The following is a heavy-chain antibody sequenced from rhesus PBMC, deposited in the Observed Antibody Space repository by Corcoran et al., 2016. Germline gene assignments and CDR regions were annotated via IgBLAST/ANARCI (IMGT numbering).Heavy chain of an antibody. CDR3: AGSGWTSWDNRFDV. V-gene: IGHV4-173*01. CDR1: DGSISYTY. J-gene: IGHJ5-1*01. Sequence: QLQLQESGPGLVKPLETLSLTCVVSDGSISYTYWNWIRQPPGKGLEWIARISGSVGGKHYNPSHKSRVTHSRDKSKNQFSLKVNSVTAADTAVYYCAGSGWTSWDNRFDVWGAGVLVTVSS. CDR2: ISGSVGGK. D-gene: IGHD2-39*02.